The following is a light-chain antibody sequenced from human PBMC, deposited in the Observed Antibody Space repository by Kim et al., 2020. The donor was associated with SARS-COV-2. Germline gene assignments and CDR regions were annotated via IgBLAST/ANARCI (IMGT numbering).Light chain of an antibody. CDR3: QSSDTSLSAVV. CDR2: ADT. Sequence: HRVTISSTRSNTTLGAGYDVHWYHQFRGTDTTLLIFADTNRPSGVPARFSCSKSSTSASLAITALHLADDADYYCQSSDTSLSAVVFGGGTQLTVL. J-gene: IGLJ2*01. CDR1: NTTLGAGYD. V-gene: IGLV1-40*01.